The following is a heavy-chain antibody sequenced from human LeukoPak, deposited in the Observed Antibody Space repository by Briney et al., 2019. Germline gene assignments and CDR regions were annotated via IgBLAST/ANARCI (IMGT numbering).Heavy chain of an antibody. V-gene: IGHV3-30*02. CDR3: AKHDSSSYY. Sequence: GGSLRPSCAASGFIFSTYGMHWVRQAPGKGLEWVAFLRSDGSDKYYADSVKGRFTISRDNSKNTLYLQMNSLRAEDTAVYYCAKHDSSSYYWGQGTLVTVSS. J-gene: IGHJ4*02. CDR1: GFIFSTYG. D-gene: IGHD3-22*01. CDR2: LRSDGSDK.